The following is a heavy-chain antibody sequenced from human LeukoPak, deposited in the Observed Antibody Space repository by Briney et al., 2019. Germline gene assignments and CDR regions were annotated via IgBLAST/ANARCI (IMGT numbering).Heavy chain of an antibody. CDR3: ARGPNSGYGRFDY. CDR1: GGSISGYY. Sequence: SETLSLTCSVSGGSISGYYWSWLRQPPGRGLEWIGYFYYSGSTTYNPSLKGRVTISVDTSENHFPLKLSSVTAADTAVYYCARGPNSGYGRFDYWGQGTLVTVSS. D-gene: IGHD5-12*01. CDR2: FYYSGST. J-gene: IGHJ4*02. V-gene: IGHV4-59*01.